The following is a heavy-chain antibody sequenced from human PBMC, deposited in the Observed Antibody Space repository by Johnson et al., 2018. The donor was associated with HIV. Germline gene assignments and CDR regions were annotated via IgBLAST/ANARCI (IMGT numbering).Heavy chain of an antibody. D-gene: IGHD1-26*01. J-gene: IGHJ3*02. Sequence: QVQLVESGGGVVQPGRSLRLSCAASGFTFSSYGMHWVRQAPGKGLEWVAVIRYDGSNKYYADSVKGRFTISRDNSKNTLYLQMNSLRVEDTAVYYCARGLVGSTTALDIWGQGTMVTVSS. CDR1: GFTFSSYG. V-gene: IGHV3-33*01. CDR3: ARGLVGSTTALDI. CDR2: IRYDGSNK.